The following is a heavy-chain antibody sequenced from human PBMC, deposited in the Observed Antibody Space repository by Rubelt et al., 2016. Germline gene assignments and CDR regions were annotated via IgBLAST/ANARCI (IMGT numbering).Heavy chain of an antibody. CDR3: ARGFIATNFDY. CDR1: GFVVSSNY. V-gene: IGHV3-66*01. J-gene: IGHJ4*02. D-gene: IGHD6-13*01. CDR2: IQAGGST. Sequence: EVQLVESGGGLVQPGGSLRLSCAASGFVVSSNYMSWVRQAPGKGLEWVSAIQAGGSTYEADSVKGRFTSSRDNSKRTVHLQMSGLRAEDTAVFFCARGFIATNFDYWGQGTLVTVSS.